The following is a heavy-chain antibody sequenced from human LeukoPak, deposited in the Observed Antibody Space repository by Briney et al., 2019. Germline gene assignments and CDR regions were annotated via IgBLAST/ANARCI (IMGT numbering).Heavy chain of an antibody. V-gene: IGHV1-69*13. CDR1: GGTFSSYA. CDR3: ARGGHSWIQLWQRGNNWFDP. J-gene: IGHJ5*02. D-gene: IGHD5-18*01. CDR2: IIPIFGTA. Sequence: LVTVSCTASGGTFSSYAISWVRQAPGQGLEWMGGIIPIFGTANYAQKSQGRVTITADESTSTAYMELSSLRSEDTAVYYCARGGHSWIQLWQRGNNWFDPWGQGTLVTVSS.